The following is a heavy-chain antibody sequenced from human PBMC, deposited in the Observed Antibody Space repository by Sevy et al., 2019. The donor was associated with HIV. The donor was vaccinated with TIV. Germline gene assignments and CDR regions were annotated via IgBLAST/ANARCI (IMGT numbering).Heavy chain of an antibody. CDR1: GYTFSDYY. CDR3: ARGMSAYLLANGMDV. J-gene: IGHJ6*02. Sequence: ASSKVSCKAYGYTFSDYYMHWVRQAPGQGLEWMGWINPNRGGTNYAHKFQGRVTMTRDTSISTAYMELSSLRSDDTAIYYCARGMSAYLLANGMDVWGQGTTVTVSS. D-gene: IGHD3-3*01. V-gene: IGHV1-2*07. CDR2: INPNRGGT.